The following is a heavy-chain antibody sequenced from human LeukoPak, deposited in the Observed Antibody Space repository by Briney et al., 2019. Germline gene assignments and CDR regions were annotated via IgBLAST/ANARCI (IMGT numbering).Heavy chain of an antibody. D-gene: IGHD3-10*01. CDR2: IRYDGSNK. J-gene: IGHJ4*02. V-gene: IGHV3-30*02. CDR1: GFTFSSYG. CDR3: ARLDLWLGRTKSGVIDY. Sequence: GGSLRLSCAASGFTFSSYGMHWVRQAPGKGLEWVAFIRYDGSNKYYADSVKGRFTISRDNSKNTLYLQMNSLRAEDTAVYYCARLDLWLGRTKSGVIDYWGQGTLVTVSS.